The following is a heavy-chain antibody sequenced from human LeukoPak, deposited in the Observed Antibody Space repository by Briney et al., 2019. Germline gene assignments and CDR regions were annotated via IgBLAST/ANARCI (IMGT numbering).Heavy chain of an antibody. CDR3: AKDFFSSSSFEEVWFDP. CDR2: ISGSGGST. D-gene: IGHD6-6*01. Sequence: GGSLRLSCAASGFTFSSYAMSWVRQAPGKGLEWVSAISGSGGSTYYADSVKGRFTISRDNSKNTLYLQMNSLRAEDTAVYYCAKDFFSSSSFEEVWFDPWGQGTLVTVSS. CDR1: GFTFSSYA. J-gene: IGHJ5*02. V-gene: IGHV3-23*01.